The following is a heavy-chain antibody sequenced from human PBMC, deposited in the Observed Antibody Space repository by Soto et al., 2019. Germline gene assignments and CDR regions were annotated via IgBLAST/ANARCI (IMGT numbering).Heavy chain of an antibody. CDR3: ARGAYGSGSYYRYFQH. CDR2: IYSSGST. CDR1: GGSISSYY. Sequence: SETLSLTCTVSGGSISSYYWSWIRQPPGKGLEWIGYIYSSGSTNYNPSLKSRVTISVDTSKNQFSLKLSSVTAADTAVYYCARGAYGSGSYYRYFQHWGQGTLVTVSS. D-gene: IGHD3-10*01. V-gene: IGHV4-59*12. J-gene: IGHJ1*01.